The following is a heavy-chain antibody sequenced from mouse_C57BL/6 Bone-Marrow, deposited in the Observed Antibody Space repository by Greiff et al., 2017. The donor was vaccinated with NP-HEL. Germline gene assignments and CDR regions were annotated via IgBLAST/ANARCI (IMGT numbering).Heavy chain of an antibody. J-gene: IGHJ4*01. Sequence: VQLQQPGAELVMPGASVKLSCKASGYTFTSYWMHWVKQRPGQGLEWIGEIDPSDSYTNYNQKFKGKSTLTVDKSSSTAYMQLSSLTSEDSAVYYCARDSAGFYAMDYWGQGTSVTVSS. CDR1: GYTFTSYW. CDR3: ARDSAGFYAMDY. V-gene: IGHV1-69*01. CDR2: IDPSDSYT. D-gene: IGHD3-2*02.